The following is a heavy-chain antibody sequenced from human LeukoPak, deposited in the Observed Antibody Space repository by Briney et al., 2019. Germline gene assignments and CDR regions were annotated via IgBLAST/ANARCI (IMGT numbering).Heavy chain of an antibody. CDR2: INSDGSST. CDR3: TRDKLMVRGVIITERME. D-gene: IGHD3-10*01. V-gene: IGHV3-74*01. Sequence: PGGSLRLSCAASGFTFSSYWMHWVRQAPGKGLVWVSRINSDGSSTSYADSVKGRFTISRDDSKSIAHLQMNSLKTEDTAVYYCTRDKLMVRGVIITERMEWGQGTLVTVSS. CDR1: GFTFSSYW. J-gene: IGHJ4*02.